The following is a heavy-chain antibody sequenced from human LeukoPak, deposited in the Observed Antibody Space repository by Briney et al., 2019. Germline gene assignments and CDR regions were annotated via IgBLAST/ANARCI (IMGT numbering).Heavy chain of an antibody. CDR1: GFTFSSYA. J-gene: IGHJ3*02. CDR2: ISYDGSNK. D-gene: IGHD4-17*01. Sequence: GGSLRLSCAASGFTFSSYAMHWVRQAPGKGLEWVAVISYDGSNKYYADSVKGRFTISRDNSKNTLYLQMNSLRAEDTAVYYCASSNDYGDYDGSLGDAFDIWGQGTMVTVSS. CDR3: ASSNDYGDYDGSLGDAFDI. V-gene: IGHV3-30-3*01.